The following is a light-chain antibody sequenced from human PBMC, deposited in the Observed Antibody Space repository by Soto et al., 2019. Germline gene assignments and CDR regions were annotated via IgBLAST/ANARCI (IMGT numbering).Light chain of an antibody. CDR2: LGS. Sequence: DIVMTQSPLSLPVTRGEPASMSCRSSQSVLHSNGYNYLDWYLQKPAQSPQLLIYLGSNRASGVPDRFSGSGSGTDFTLKISRVEAEDVGVYYCMQALQTPLTVGGGTKVDIK. J-gene: IGKJ4*01. CDR1: QSVLHSNGYNY. CDR3: MQALQTPLT. V-gene: IGKV2-28*01.